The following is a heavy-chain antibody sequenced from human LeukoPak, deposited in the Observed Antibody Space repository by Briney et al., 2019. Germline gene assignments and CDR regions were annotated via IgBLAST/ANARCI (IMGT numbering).Heavy chain of an antibody. CDR1: GGSINNYY. Sequence: SETLSLTCTVSGGSINNYYWSWIRQPAGKGLEWIGRIYTRGSTNYNPSLKSRVTMSVDTSKSQFSLKLSSVTAPDTAVYYCARGRYCSADICSGGDAFDIWGQGTMVSVSS. D-gene: IGHD2-15*01. J-gene: IGHJ3*02. V-gene: IGHV4-4*07. CDR3: ARGRYCSADICSGGDAFDI. CDR2: IYTRGST.